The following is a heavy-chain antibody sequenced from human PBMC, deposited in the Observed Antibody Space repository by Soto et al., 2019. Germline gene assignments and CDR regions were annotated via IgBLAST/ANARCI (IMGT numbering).Heavy chain of an antibody. J-gene: IGHJ4*02. D-gene: IGHD2-15*01. CDR1: GGSIYRSGYY. CDR2: IDYHGVT. CDR3: GKVLVGATGHTDSDS. V-gene: IGHV4-39*01. Sequence: SETLSLTCTVSGGSIYRSGYYWGWIRQPQGRGLEWIGHIDYHGVTYSNPSLTSRVTISRDTSQNQFSLKLTSVTAADTALYYCGKVLVGATGHTDSDSWGPGTLVTVSS.